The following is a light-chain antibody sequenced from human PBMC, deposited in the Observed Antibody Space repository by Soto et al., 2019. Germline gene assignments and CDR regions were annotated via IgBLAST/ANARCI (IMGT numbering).Light chain of an antibody. CDR2: EDN. J-gene: IGLJ1*01. Sequence: NFMLTQPHSVSESPGKTVTISCTRSSGSIASNYVQWYQQRPVSAPTTVIYEDNQRPSGFPDRFSGSIDSSSNSASLTISGLKTEDEADYYCQSYDSSNQGVFGTGTKVTVL. CDR3: QSYDSSNQGV. CDR1: SGSIASNY. V-gene: IGLV6-57*04.